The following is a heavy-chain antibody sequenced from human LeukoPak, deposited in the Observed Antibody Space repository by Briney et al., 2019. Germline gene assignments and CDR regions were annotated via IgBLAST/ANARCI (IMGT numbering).Heavy chain of an antibody. Sequence: ASVKVSCKASGGTFSSYAISWVRQAPGQGLEWMGRIIPILGIANYAQKFQGRVTITADKSTSTAYMELSSLRSEDTAVYYCARGLAAASYGMDVWGQGTTVIVSS. CDR1: GGTFSSYA. V-gene: IGHV1-69*04. J-gene: IGHJ6*02. CDR2: IIPILGIA. CDR3: ARGLAAASYGMDV. D-gene: IGHD6-13*01.